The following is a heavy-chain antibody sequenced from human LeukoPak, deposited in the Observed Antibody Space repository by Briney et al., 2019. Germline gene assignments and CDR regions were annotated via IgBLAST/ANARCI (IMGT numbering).Heavy chain of an antibody. Sequence: GASVKVSSKASGYTFTGYYMHWVRQAPGQGLKWMGWINPNSGGTNYAQKFQGRVTMTRDTSISTAYMELSRLRSDDTAVYYCARQDSNYVWDYWGQGTLVTVSS. CDR2: INPNSGGT. J-gene: IGHJ4*02. CDR1: GYTFTGYY. CDR3: ARQDSNYVWDY. D-gene: IGHD4-11*01. V-gene: IGHV1-2*02.